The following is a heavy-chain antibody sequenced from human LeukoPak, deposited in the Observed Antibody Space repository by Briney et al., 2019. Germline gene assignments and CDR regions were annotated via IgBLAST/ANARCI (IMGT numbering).Heavy chain of an antibody. J-gene: IGHJ3*02. V-gene: IGHV4-39*01. CDR2: IYYSGST. CDR3: ARHLPYSSSGHDAFDI. D-gene: IGHD6-6*01. CDR1: GGSISSSSYY. Sequence: SETLSLTCTVSGGSISSSSYYWGWIRQPPGKGLEWIESIYYSGSTYYNPYLKSRVTISVDTSKNQFSLKLSSVTAADTAVYYCARHLPYSSSGHDAFDIWGQGTMVTVSS.